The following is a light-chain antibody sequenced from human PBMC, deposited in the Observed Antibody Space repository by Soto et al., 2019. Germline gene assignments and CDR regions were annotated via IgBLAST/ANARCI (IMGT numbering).Light chain of an antibody. Sequence: DIQMTQSPSSLSASVGDRVTITCRASQSISSYLNWYQQKPGKAPKLLIYAASSLQSGVPSRFSGRGSGTDFPLTISSLQPEDFATYYRPQSYSTPPPFGQGTKLEIK. CDR2: AAS. CDR3: PQSYSTPPP. J-gene: IGKJ2*01. V-gene: IGKV1-39*01. CDR1: QSISSY.